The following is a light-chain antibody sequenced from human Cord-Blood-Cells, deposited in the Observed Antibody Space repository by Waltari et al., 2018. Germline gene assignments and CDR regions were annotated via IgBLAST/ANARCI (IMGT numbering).Light chain of an antibody. CDR3: QQYNSYAWT. J-gene: IGKJ1*01. V-gene: IGKV1-5*03. CDR1: QSISSW. Sequence: DIQMPQSPSTLSASVGYRVTITCRASQSISSWFAWYQQKPGKAPKLLIYKASSLESGVPSRFSGSGSGTEFTLTISSLQPDDFATYYCQQYNSYAWTFGQGTKVEIK. CDR2: KAS.